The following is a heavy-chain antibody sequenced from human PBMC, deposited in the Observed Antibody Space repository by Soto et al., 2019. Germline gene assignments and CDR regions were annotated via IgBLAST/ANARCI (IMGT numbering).Heavy chain of an antibody. Sequence: QVQLVESGGGVVQPGRSLRLSCAASGFTFSSYGMHWVRQAPGKGLEWVAVISYDGSNKYYADSVKGRFTISRDNSKNPLYLQMNSLRAEDTAVYYCAKGGYCSGGSCYGRIDYWGQGTLVTVAS. J-gene: IGHJ4*02. D-gene: IGHD2-15*01. CDR3: AKGGYCSGGSCYGRIDY. CDR2: ISYDGSNK. V-gene: IGHV3-30*18. CDR1: GFTFSSYG.